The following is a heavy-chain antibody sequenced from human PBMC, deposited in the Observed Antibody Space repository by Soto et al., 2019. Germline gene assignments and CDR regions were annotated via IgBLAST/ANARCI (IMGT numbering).Heavy chain of an antibody. V-gene: IGHV3-9*01. J-gene: IGHJ4*02. D-gene: IGHD6-13*01. CDR3: AKDRGSSSWDPIFDF. CDR1: GFTFDDYA. Sequence: MQLVESGGGLIEPGRSLRLSCAASGFTFDDYAIHWVRQAPGKGLEWVSGISWNSAAIDYAVSVKGRFTIVRDNAMNALYIQMNHLTPEDTAFYSCAKDRGSSSWDPIFDFWGQGILVTASS. CDR2: ISWNSAAI.